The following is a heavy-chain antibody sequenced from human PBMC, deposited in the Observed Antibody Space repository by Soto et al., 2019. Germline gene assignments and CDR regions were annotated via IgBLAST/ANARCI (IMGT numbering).Heavy chain of an antibody. CDR3: ASHYDMWSGYLSPVDY. CDR1: GFTFSSYS. D-gene: IGHD3-3*01. Sequence: GGSLRLSCAASGFTFSSYSMNWVRQAPGKGLEWVSYISSSSTIYYADSVKGRFTITRDNAKNSLYLEMNSLRDEDTAVYYCASHYDMWSGYLSPVDYWGQGTLVTVSS. CDR2: ISSSSTI. J-gene: IGHJ4*02. V-gene: IGHV3-48*02.